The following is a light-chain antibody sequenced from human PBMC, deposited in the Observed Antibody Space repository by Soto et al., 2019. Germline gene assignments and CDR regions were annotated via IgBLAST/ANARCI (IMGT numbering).Light chain of an antibody. J-gene: IGKJ4*02. Sequence: DIQMTQSPYSLSASVGDRVTITCRASQSISSYLNWYQQKPGKAPKLLIYAASSLQSGVPSRFSGSGSGTDFTLTISSLQPEDFATYYCQQSYSTHLLTFGGGTKVEIK. CDR2: AAS. V-gene: IGKV1-39*01. CDR1: QSISSY. CDR3: QQSYSTHLLT.